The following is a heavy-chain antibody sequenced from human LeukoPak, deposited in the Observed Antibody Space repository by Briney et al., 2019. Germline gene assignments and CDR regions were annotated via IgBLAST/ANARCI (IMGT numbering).Heavy chain of an antibody. D-gene: IGHD6-19*01. CDR1: GFTFSSYG. CDR3: AKGQIAVAGTFDY. CDR2: ISGSGGST. J-gene: IGHJ4*02. Sequence: GGSLRLSCAASGFTFSSYGMHWVRQAPGKGLEWVSAISGSGGSTYYADSVKGRFTISRDNSKNTLYLQMNSLRAEDTAVYYCAKGQIAVAGTFDYWGQGTLVTVSS. V-gene: IGHV3-23*01.